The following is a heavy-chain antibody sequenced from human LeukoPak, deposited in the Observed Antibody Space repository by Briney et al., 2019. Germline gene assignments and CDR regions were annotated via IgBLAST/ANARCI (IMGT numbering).Heavy chain of an antibody. CDR3: ARGRGYCSGGSCYYFDY. D-gene: IGHD2-15*01. CDR2: IYYSGST. CDR1: GGSLSDYY. J-gene: IGHJ4*02. Sequence: SETLSLTCTVSGGSLSDYYWTWVRQPPGKGLEWIGYIYYSGSTNYNPSLKSRVTISVDTSKNQFSLKLSSVTAADTAVYYCARGRGYCSGGSCYYFDYWGQGTLVTVSS. V-gene: IGHV4-59*01.